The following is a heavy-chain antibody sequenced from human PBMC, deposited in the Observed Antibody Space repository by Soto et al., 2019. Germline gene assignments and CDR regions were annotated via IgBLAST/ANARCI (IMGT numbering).Heavy chain of an antibody. V-gene: IGHV4-34*01. Sequence: SETLSLTCAAYGGSFSGSSWRRFRQPRGRGLQWSGGLDHSGSTSCRPSLESRVTISVDTSKNQFSLVLNSVTAADTAVCYCARRKYSSGIFYVGTPFDYWGQGPVVTVS. J-gene: IGHJ4*02. CDR3: ARRKYSSGIFYVGTPFDY. CDR2: LDHSGST. D-gene: IGHD1-26*01. CDR1: GGSFSGSS.